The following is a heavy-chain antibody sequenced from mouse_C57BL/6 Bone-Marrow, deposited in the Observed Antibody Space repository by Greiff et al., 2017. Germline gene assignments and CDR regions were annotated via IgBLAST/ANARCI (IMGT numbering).Heavy chain of an antibody. D-gene: IGHD2-12*01. V-gene: IGHV1-64*01. CDR2: IYPNSGST. CDR1: GYTFTSYW. J-gene: IGHJ2*03. Sequence: QVQLQQPGAELVRPGASVKLSCKASGYTFTSYWMAWVKQRPGQGLEWIGKIYPNSGSTYYNEKFKGKATLTVDKSSSTAYMQLSSLESEDSAVYYCARFSYYACFACWDQGTSVTVSA. CDR3: ARFSYYACFAC.